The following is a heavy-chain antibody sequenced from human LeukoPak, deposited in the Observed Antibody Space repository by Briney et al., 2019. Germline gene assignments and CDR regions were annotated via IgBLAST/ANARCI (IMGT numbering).Heavy chain of an antibody. CDR2: IYYSGST. V-gene: IGHV4-59*01. D-gene: IGHD6-13*01. CDR3: ARGKGSSSPER. J-gene: IGHJ4*02. CDR1: GGSISSYY. Sequence: SETLSLTCTVSGGSISSYYWSWIRQPPGKGLEWIGYIYYSGSTNYNPPLKSRVTISVDTSKNQFSLKLSSVTAADTAVYYCARGKGSSSPERWGQGTLVTVSS.